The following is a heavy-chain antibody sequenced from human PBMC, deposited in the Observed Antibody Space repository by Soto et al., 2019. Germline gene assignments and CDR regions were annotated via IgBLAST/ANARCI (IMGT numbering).Heavy chain of an antibody. CDR3: AHRLEGYVSGWDQVCLDF. CDR1: GFTFSSYS. CDR2: ISSSGSTI. D-gene: IGHD6-19*01. J-gene: IGHJ4*02. Sequence: GGSLRLSCAASGFTFSSYSMSWVRQATGKGLEWVSYISSSGSTIYYADSVKGRFTISRDNAKNSLYLQMTNMDPVDTGTYYCAHRLEGYVSGWDQVCLDFWGQGALVTVSS. V-gene: IGHV3-48*04.